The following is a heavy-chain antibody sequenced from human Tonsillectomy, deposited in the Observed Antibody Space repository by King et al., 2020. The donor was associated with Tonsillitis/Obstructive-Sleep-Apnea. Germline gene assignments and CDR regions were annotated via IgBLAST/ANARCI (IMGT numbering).Heavy chain of an antibody. Sequence: QLQESGPGLVKPSETLSLTCTVSGGSISSFHWSWIRQPPGKGLECIGYIYYSGSTNYNPSLKSRVTISVDTSKNQFSLKLSSVTAADTALYYCAREGAVMNAFDLWGQGTMVTVSS. J-gene: IGHJ3*01. D-gene: IGHD2-8*01. CDR3: AREGAVMNAFDL. CDR1: GGSISSFH. V-gene: IGHV4-59*01. CDR2: IYYSGST.